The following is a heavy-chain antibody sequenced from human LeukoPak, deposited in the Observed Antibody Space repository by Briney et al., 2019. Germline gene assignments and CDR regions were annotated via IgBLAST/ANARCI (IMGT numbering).Heavy chain of an antibody. Sequence: ASVKVSCKASGYTFTGYYMHWVRQAPGQGLEWMGWINPNSGGTNYAQKFQGRVTMTRDTSISTAYMELSRLRSDDTAVYYCARDHEPYYYGSGPEYMDVWGKGTTVTVSS. V-gene: IGHV1-2*02. CDR3: ARDHEPYYYGSGPEYMDV. CDR1: GYTFTGYY. CDR2: INPNSGGT. D-gene: IGHD3-10*01. J-gene: IGHJ6*03.